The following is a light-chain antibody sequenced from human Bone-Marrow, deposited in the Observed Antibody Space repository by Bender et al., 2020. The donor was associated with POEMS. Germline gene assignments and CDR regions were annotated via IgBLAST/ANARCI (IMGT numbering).Light chain of an antibody. Sequence: QSALTQPASVSASPGQSITISCTGSSSDVGGYNYVSWYQQHPDKAPKLMIYDVSNRPSGVSNRFSGSKSGNTASLTISGLQAEDEADYYCSSFTSSITYVFGTGTKVTVL. CDR3: SSFTSSITYV. J-gene: IGLJ1*01. CDR1: SSDVGGYNY. CDR2: DVS. V-gene: IGLV2-14*03.